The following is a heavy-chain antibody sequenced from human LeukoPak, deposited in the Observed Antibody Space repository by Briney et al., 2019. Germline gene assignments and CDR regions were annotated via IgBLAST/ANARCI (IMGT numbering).Heavy chain of an antibody. Sequence: GASVTVSCKPSVYTFTGYYMHWVRQAPGHGLEWMGWINPNSGGTNYAQKFQGRVTMTRDTSISTAYMELSRLRADDTAVYYCARDEGYRDLADALDIWGQGTMVTVSS. CDR1: VYTFTGYY. J-gene: IGHJ3*02. CDR3: ARDEGYRDLADALDI. V-gene: IGHV1-2*02. CDR2: INPNSGGT. D-gene: IGHD4-17*01.